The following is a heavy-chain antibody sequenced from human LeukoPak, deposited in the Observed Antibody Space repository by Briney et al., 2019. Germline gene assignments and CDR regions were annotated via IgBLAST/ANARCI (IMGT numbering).Heavy chain of an antibody. V-gene: IGHV3-21*01. Sequence: GGSLRLSCAASGFTFSSYSLNWVRQAPGKGLEWVSSISISSTYKYYADSLKGRFTISRDNAKNSLYLQMNSLSAEDTAVYYCARVWNGNYLDYWGQGTLVTVSS. CDR2: ISISSTYK. D-gene: IGHD1-1*01. J-gene: IGHJ4*02. CDR1: GFTFSSYS. CDR3: ARVWNGNYLDY.